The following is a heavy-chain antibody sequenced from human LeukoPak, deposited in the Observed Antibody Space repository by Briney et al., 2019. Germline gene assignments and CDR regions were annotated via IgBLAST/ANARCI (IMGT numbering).Heavy chain of an antibody. Sequence: GGSLRLSCAASGFTFNNFAMSWVRQAPGKGLEWVSAISGSGGSTYYADSVKGRFTISRDNAKNSLYLQMNSLRAEDTAVYYCARGPTMKMDVWGKGTTVTVSS. J-gene: IGHJ6*04. CDR1: GFTFNNFA. CDR3: ARGPTMKMDV. V-gene: IGHV3-23*01. CDR2: ISGSGGST. D-gene: IGHD3-22*01.